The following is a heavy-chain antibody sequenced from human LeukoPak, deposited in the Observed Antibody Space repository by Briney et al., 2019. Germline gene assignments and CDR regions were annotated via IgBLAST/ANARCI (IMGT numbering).Heavy chain of an antibody. J-gene: IGHJ5*02. V-gene: IGHV3-23*01. D-gene: IGHD2-15*01. CDR3: AKDRAVAATPYNWFDP. Sequence: PGGSLRLSCAASGFTFSSYAMSWVRQAPGKGLEWVSTISGSGVSAYYAESVKGRFTISRDNSKNTLYLQMNSPRAEDTALYYCAKDRAVAATPYNWFDPWGQGTPVTVSS. CDR1: GFTFSSYA. CDR2: ISGSGVSA.